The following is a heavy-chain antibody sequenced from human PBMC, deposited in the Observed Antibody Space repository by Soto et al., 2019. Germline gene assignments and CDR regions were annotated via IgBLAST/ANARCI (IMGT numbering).Heavy chain of an antibody. V-gene: IGHV4-59*01. CDR1: GGSITSYH. Sequence: QVHLLESGPGLVKPSETLSLTCIVSGGSITSYHWSWIRQFPGKRLEWLAYTSYTGNTNYNPSLQSRVAISKDTSKNQKTLMLTSMTAADTAVDCCASEMHVGLTHYFDPWRQGTQVTVSA. J-gene: IGHJ5*02. CDR2: TSYTGNT. D-gene: IGHD1-20*01. CDR3: ASEMHVGLTHYFDP.